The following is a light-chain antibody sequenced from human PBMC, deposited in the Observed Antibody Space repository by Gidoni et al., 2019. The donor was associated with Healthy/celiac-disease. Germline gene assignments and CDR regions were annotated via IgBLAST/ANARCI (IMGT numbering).Light chain of an antibody. CDR2: WAS. CDR1: QSVLYSSNNKNY. J-gene: IGKJ2*01. Sequence: IVMTQSPDSLAVSLGERATINCMSSQSVLYSSNNKNYLAWYQQTPGQPPQLLIYWASTRESGVPDRFSGSGSGTDFTLTISSLQAEDVAVYYCQQYYSTPRTFGQGTKLEIK. CDR3: QQYYSTPRT. V-gene: IGKV4-1*01.